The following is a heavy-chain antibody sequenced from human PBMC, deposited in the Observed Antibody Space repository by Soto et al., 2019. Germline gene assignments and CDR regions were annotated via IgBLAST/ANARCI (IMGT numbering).Heavy chain of an antibody. CDR1: GYSFTSYY. J-gene: IGHJ4*02. V-gene: IGHV1-46*01. Sequence: QVQLVQSGAEVRKPGASVKVSCRASGYSFTSYYMHWVRQAPGQGLEWVGIINPSGDGTTYTQKFQGRATVYRDTSTSTVYLELSSLTSEDAAMYYCTRSYSGGAGVDFWGQGTLVTVSS. CDR2: INPSGDGT. CDR3: TRSYSGGAGVDF. D-gene: IGHD1-26*01.